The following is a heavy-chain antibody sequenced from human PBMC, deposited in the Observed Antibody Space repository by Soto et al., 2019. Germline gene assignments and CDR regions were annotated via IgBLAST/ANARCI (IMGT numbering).Heavy chain of an antibody. D-gene: IGHD3-3*02. CDR3: ASSELGGSQAYGMDV. CDR2: IYPGDSDT. CDR1: GYSFTSYW. V-gene: IGHV5-51*01. J-gene: IGHJ6*02. Sequence: GESLKISCKGSGYSFTSYWIGWLRQMPGKGLEWMGIIYPGDSDTRYSPSFQGQVTISADKYISTAYLQWSSLKASDTAMYYCASSELGGSQAYGMDVWAQGTTVTVSS.